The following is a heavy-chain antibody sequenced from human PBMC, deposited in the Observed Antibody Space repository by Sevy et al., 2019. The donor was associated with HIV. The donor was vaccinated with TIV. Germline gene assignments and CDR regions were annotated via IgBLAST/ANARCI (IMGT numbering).Heavy chain of an antibody. CDR1: GFTFSTYW. J-gene: IGHJ6*02. CDR3: ARDCSSTSCLWGLDV. Sequence: GGSLRLSCAVSGFTFSTYWMSWVRQAPGKGLEWVANIMKDGSEKYYVDSVKGRFTISRDNAKNSLYLQMNSLRVEDTALYYCARDCSSTSCLWGLDVWGQGTSVTVSS. D-gene: IGHD2-2*01. V-gene: IGHV3-7*03. CDR2: IMKDGSEK.